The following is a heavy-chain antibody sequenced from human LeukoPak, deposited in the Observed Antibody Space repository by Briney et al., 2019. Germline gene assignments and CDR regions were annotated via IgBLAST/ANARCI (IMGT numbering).Heavy chain of an antibody. CDR2: IYYSGDT. J-gene: IGHJ4*02. CDR1: GGSISSSSYY. V-gene: IGHV4-39*07. Sequence: KPSETLSLTCTVSGGSISSSSYYWGWIRQPPGKGLEWIGSIYYSGDTYYNPSLKSRVSMSVDTSRNQFSLRLSSVTAADTAIYYCARGTVQMGMGERFFDFWGQGTLVTVSS. CDR3: ARGTVQMGMGERFFDF. D-gene: IGHD3-16*01.